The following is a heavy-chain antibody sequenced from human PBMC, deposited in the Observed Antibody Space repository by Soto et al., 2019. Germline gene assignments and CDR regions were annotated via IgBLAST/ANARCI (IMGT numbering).Heavy chain of an antibody. V-gene: IGHV1-18*01. Sequence: QVQLVQSGAEVKKPGASVKVSCKASGYTFTSYGISWVRQAPGQGLEWMGWISVSNGNTNYAQRFQGRVTLTTYTSTSTAYMELRSLRSDDTAVYYCARPATYSSSWTYYYWGQGTLVTVSS. J-gene: IGHJ4*02. CDR1: GYTFTSYG. D-gene: IGHD6-13*01. CDR2: ISVSNGNT. CDR3: ARPATYSSSWTYYY.